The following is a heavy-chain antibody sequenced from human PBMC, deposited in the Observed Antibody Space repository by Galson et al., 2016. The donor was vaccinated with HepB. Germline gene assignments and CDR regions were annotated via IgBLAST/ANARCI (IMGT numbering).Heavy chain of an antibody. CDR3: ARPAMYTGSYSSFDY. Sequence: SLRLSCAASGFTFSSYSMNWVRQAPGKGLEWVSYISSSSRPIYYADSVKGRFTISRDNAKNSLFLQMNSLRDEDTAVYYCARPAMYTGSYSSFDYWGQGSLVTVSS. CDR2: ISSSSRPI. J-gene: IGHJ4*02. CDR1: GFTFSSYS. D-gene: IGHD1-26*01. V-gene: IGHV3-48*02.